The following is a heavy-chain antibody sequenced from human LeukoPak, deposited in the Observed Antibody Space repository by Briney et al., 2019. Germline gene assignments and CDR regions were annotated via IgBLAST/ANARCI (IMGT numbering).Heavy chain of an antibody. V-gene: IGHV3-53*01. CDR3: ARDRCSGGSCYADY. CDR2: IYSGGST. CDR1: GFTVSSNY. Sequence: QSGGSLRLSCAASGFTVSSNYMSWVRQAPGKGLEWVSVIYSGGSTYYADSVKGRLTISRDKSKNTLYLQMNSLRAEDTAVYYCARDRCSGGSCYADYWGQGTLVTVSS. J-gene: IGHJ4*02. D-gene: IGHD2-15*01.